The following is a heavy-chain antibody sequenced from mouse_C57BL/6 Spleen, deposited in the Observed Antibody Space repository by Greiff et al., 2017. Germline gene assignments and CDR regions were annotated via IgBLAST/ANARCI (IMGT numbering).Heavy chain of an antibody. J-gene: IGHJ2*01. CDR3: ARSTVVAAGRYFDD. D-gene: IGHD1-1*01. CDR1: GYTFTSYW. Sequence: QVQLQQPGAELVRPGTSVKLSCKASGYTFTSYWMHWVKQRPGQGLEWIGVIDPSDSYTNYNQKFKGKATLTVDTSSSTAYMQRSSLTAEDSAVYYCARSTVVAAGRYFDDWGQGTTLTVSS. V-gene: IGHV1-59*01. CDR2: IDPSDSYT.